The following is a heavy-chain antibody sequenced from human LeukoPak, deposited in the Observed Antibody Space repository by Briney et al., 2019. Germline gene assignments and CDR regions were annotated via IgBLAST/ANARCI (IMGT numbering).Heavy chain of an antibody. CDR1: GGSISSGDYY. J-gene: IGHJ2*01. CDR3: ARGRYSNYTYWYFDL. CDR2: IYYSGST. V-gene: IGHV4-30-4*01. Sequence: TLSLTCTVSGGSISSGDYYWSWIRQPPGKGLEWIGYIYYSGSTYYNPSLKSRVTISVDRSKNQFSLKLSSVTAADTAVYYCARGRYSNYTYWYFDLWGRGTLVTVSS. D-gene: IGHD4-11*01.